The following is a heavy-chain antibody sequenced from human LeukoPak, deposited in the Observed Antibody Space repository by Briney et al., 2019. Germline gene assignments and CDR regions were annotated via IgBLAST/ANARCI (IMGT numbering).Heavy chain of an antibody. J-gene: IGHJ5*02. Sequence: EASVTVSCKASGGTFSSYAISWVRQAPGQGLEWMGGIIPIFGTANYAQKFQGRVTITTDESTSTAYMELSSLRSEDTAVYYCCRNDGNWFDPWGQGTLVTVSS. V-gene: IGHV1-69*05. CDR3: CRNDGNWFDP. CDR1: GGTFSSYA. CDR2: IIPIFGTA. D-gene: IGHD1-1*01.